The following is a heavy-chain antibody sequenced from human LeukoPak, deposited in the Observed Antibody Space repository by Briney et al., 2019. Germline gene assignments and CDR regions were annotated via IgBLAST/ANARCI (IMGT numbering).Heavy chain of an antibody. Sequence: GGSRRLSCAASGFTFSSYAMSWVRQAPGKGLEWVSGIIDSGSNTYHADSVKGRFTISRDNSKNTLYLQVNSLRAEDTAIYYCATDRGSGWIRGFDYWGQGTLVTVSS. D-gene: IGHD6-19*01. CDR2: IIDSGSNT. CDR3: ATDRGSGWIRGFDY. V-gene: IGHV3-23*01. J-gene: IGHJ4*02. CDR1: GFTFSSYA.